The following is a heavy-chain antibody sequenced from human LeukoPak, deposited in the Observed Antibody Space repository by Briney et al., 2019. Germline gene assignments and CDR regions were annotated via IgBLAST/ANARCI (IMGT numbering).Heavy chain of an antibody. CDR2: INPSGGST. D-gene: IGHD5-18*01. Sequence: ASVKVSCKASGYTFTSYYMHWVRQAPGQGLEWMGIINPSGGSTSYAQKFQGRVTMTRDTSTSTVYMELSSLRSDDTAVYYCARDRLYSYGYYGMDVWGQGTTVTVSS. V-gene: IGHV1-46*01. CDR3: ARDRLYSYGYYGMDV. CDR1: GYTFTSYY. J-gene: IGHJ6*02.